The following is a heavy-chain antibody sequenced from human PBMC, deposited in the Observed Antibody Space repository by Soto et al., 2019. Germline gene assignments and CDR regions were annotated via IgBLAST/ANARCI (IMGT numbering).Heavy chain of an antibody. CDR3: AHLVVAGITYSFDS. V-gene: IGHV2-5*02. D-gene: IGHD2-15*01. J-gene: IGHJ4*02. CDR1: GFSLSNSGVG. Sequence: QITLKEAGPTLVKPTQTLTLTCTFSGFSLSNSGVGVGWICHPPGKALEWHTFIYWDDDKRNSPFLKSRLTITEDTYKNQVVLTMNNMDPEDTATYYWAHLVVAGITYSFDSWGQGTLVTVSS. CDR2: IYWDDDK.